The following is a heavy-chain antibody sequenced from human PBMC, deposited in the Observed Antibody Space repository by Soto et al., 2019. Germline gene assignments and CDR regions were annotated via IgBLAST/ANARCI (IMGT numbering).Heavy chain of an antibody. D-gene: IGHD6-19*01. V-gene: IGHV1-18*01. Sequence: ASVKVSCKASGYTFTSYGISWVRQAPGQGLEWMGWISAYNGNTNYAQKLQGRVTMTTDTSTSTAYMELRSLRSDGTAVYYCARVRKVAVAGLNWFDPWGQGTLVTVSS. J-gene: IGHJ5*02. CDR3: ARVRKVAVAGLNWFDP. CDR2: ISAYNGNT. CDR1: GYTFTSYG.